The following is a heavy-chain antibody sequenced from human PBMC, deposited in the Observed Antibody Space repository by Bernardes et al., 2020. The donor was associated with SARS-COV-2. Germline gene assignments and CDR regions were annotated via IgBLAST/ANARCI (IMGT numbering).Heavy chain of an antibody. V-gene: IGHV3-9*01. Sequence: GGSLRLSCAASGFTFDDYAMHWARQAPGKGLEWVSGISWNSGSIGYADSVKGRFTISRDNAKNSLYLQMNSLRAEDTALYFCASIDYWGQGTLVTVSS. CDR1: GFTFDDYA. CDR3: ASIDY. CDR2: ISWNSGSI. J-gene: IGHJ4*02.